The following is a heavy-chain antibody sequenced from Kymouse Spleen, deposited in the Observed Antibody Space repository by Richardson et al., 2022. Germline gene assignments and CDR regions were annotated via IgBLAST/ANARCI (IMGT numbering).Heavy chain of an antibody. Sequence: QVQLQQWGAGLLKPSETLSLTCAVYGGSFSGYYWSWIRQPPGKGLEWIGEINHSGSTNYNPSLKSRVTISVDTSKNQFSLKLSSVTAADTAVYYCAREEVAVRGVINYWGQGTLVTVSS. CDR2: INHSGST. CDR3: AREEVAVRGVINY. V-gene: IGHV4-34*01. D-gene: IGHD3-10*01. J-gene: IGHJ4*02. CDR1: GGSFSGYY.